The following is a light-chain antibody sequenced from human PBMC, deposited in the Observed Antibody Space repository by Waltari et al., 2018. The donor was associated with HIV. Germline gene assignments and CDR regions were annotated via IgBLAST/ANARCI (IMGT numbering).Light chain of an antibody. CDR1: NIGGES. CDR2: DDS. Sequence: SFVLTQSPSMSVAPGETARIACGGNNIGGESVHWYQQKPGQAPVLGMYDDSDRPSGIPERFSGSNSKNTATLTISRVEAGDEADYYCQLWDSRGNHVVCGGGTKLTVL. J-gene: IGLJ2*01. V-gene: IGLV3-21*04. CDR3: QLWDSRGNHVV.